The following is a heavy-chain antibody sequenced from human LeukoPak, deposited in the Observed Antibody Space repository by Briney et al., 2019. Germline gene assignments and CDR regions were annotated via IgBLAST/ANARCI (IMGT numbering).Heavy chain of an antibody. J-gene: IGHJ4*02. CDR2: ISYDGSNK. D-gene: IGHD6-6*01. CDR1: GSTFSSYA. V-gene: IGHV3-30*04. Sequence: GKSLRLSCAASGSTFSSYAMHWFRQAPGKGLEWVAVISYDGSNKYYADSVKGRFTISRDNSKNTLYLQMNSLRAEDTAVYYCAREIAARPDGSGFDYWGQGTLVTVSS. CDR3: AREIAARPDGSGFDY.